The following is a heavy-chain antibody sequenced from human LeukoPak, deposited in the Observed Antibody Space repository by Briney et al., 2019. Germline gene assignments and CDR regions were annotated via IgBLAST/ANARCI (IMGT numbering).Heavy chain of an antibody. Sequence: PSETLSLTCTVSGGSISSSSSYWGWIRQPPGKGLEWIGSIYYSGSTYYNPSLKSRVTISVDTSKNQFSLKLSSVTAADTAVYYCARFPYSSGSSNAYWGQGALVTVSS. V-gene: IGHV4-39*01. CDR1: GGSISSSSSY. CDR3: ARFPYSSGSSNAY. D-gene: IGHD6-19*01. J-gene: IGHJ4*02. CDR2: IYYSGST.